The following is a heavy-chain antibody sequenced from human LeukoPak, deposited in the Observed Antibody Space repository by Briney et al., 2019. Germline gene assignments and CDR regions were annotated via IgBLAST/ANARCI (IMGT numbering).Heavy chain of an antibody. CDR3: ARGHGSSSGYWFDP. J-gene: IGHJ5*02. CDR1: GGSFSGYY. CDR2: INHSGST. Sequence: SETLSLTCAVYGGSFSGYYWSWIRQPPGKGLEWIGEINHSGSTNYNPSLKSRVTISVDTSKNQFSLKLSSVTAADTAVYYCARGHGSSSGYWFDPWGQGTPVTVSS. V-gene: IGHV4-34*01. D-gene: IGHD6-6*01.